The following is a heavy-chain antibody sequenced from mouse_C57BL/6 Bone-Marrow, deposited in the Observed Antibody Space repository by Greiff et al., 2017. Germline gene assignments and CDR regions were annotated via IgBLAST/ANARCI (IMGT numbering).Heavy chain of an antibody. CDR2: IDPENGDT. CDR3: TTSYYSNHYYAMDY. V-gene: IGHV14-4*01. J-gene: IGHJ4*01. D-gene: IGHD2-5*01. Sequence: EVQLQQSGAELVRPGASVKLSCTASGFNIKDDYMHWVKQRPEQGLEWIGWIDPENGDTEYASKFQGKATITADTSSNTAYLQLSSLTSEDTAVYYCTTSYYSNHYYAMDYWGQGTSVTVSS. CDR1: GFNIKDDY.